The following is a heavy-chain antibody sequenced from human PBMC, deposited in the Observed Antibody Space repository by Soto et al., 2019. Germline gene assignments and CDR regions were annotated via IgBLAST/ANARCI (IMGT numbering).Heavy chain of an antibody. Sequence: GESLKISCKGSGYSFTSYWIGWVRQMPGKGLEWMGIIYPGDSETRYSPSFQVQVAISADKSISTAYLQWSNLKASDTAMYYCARSYGDFDAFDIWGQGTMVTVSS. V-gene: IGHV5-51*01. CDR2: IYPGDSET. D-gene: IGHD4-17*01. CDR3: ARSYGDFDAFDI. J-gene: IGHJ3*02. CDR1: GYSFTSYW.